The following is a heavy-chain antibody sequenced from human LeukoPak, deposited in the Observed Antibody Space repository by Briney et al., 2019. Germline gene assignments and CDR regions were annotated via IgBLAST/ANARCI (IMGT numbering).Heavy chain of an antibody. J-gene: IGHJ4*02. CDR2: IYAGDSDT. Sequence: GESLKISCKGFGYSFSTYYIAWVRQMPGKGLEWMGIIYAGDSDTRYNPSFQGQVTISVDKSISTAYLQLPSLRASDTATYYCARQPYRGTYSHFDYWGQGTLVTVSS. V-gene: IGHV5-51*01. D-gene: IGHD1-26*01. CDR3: ARQPYRGTYSHFDY. CDR1: GYSFSTYY.